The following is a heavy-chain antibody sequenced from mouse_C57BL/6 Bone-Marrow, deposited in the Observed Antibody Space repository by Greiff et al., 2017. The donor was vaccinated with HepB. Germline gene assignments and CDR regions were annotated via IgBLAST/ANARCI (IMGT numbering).Heavy chain of an antibody. D-gene: IGHD2-5*01. V-gene: IGHV5-2*01. CDR1: EYEFPSHD. CDR3: ARHDSNYVVDY. J-gene: IGHJ4*01. CDR2: IHSDGGST. Sequence: EVQLQESGGGLVQPGESLKLSCESTEYEFPSHDMSWVRTTPEKRLELVAAIHSDGGSTYYPDTMERRVIISSDNTKKTLYLQMSRLRSEDTALYYCARHDSNYVVDYWGQGTSVTVSS.